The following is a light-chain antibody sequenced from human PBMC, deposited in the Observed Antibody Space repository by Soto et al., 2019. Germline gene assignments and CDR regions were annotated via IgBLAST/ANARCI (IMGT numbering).Light chain of an antibody. V-gene: IGLV2-14*01. CDR1: SSDVGGYNF. CDR2: EVS. CDR3: SSYTLRNTLVL. J-gene: IGLJ3*02. Sequence: QSALTQPASVSGSPGQSITISCTGTSSDVGGYNFVSWYQQHPGKAPRLIIYEVSSRPSGVSYRFSGSKSDNTASLTISGLQAEDEADYYCSSYTLRNTLVLFGGGTQLTVL.